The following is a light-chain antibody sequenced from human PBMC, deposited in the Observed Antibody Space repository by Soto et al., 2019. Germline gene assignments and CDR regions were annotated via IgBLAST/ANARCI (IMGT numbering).Light chain of an antibody. CDR3: QSYDSNLRGVV. J-gene: IGLJ2*01. CDR1: SSNIGTPYD. V-gene: IGLV1-40*01. Sequence: QSALTQPPSLSGAPGQRVTLSCTGSSSNIGTPYDVHWYQQLPGKAPTLLIYGDSSRPSGVSDRFSGSKSGTSASLAITGLRAEDEADYYCQSYDSNLRGVVFGGGTKLTVL. CDR2: GDS.